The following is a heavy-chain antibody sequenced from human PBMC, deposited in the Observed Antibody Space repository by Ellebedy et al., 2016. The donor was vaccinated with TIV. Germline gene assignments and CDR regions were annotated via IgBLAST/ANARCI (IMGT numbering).Heavy chain of an antibody. D-gene: IGHD1-26*01. V-gene: IGHV1-24*01. Sequence: ASVKVSXXVSGYTLTELSMHWVRQAPGKGLEWMGGFDPEDGETIYAQKFQGRVTMTEDTSTDTAYMELSSLRSEDTAVYYCATSYLSEGAAHWGQGTLVTVSS. CDR1: GYTLTELS. J-gene: IGHJ4*02. CDR3: ATSYLSEGAAH. CDR2: FDPEDGET.